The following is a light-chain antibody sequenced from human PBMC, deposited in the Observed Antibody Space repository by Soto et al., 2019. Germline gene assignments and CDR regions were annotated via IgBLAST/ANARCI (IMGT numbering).Light chain of an antibody. V-gene: IGKV3-15*01. Sequence: TKSPGTLSLSPWERATLSFRSSESISNSYLAWYQQKPGQAPRVLIYDASTRATGIPARFSGSGSGTEFTLTISSLQSEDFAVYFCQQYNNWPPWTFGQGTKVDIK. J-gene: IGKJ1*01. CDR1: ESISNSY. CDR3: QQYNNWPPWT. CDR2: DAS.